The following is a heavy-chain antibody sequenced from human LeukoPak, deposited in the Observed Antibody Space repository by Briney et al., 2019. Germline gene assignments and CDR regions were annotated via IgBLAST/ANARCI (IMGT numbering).Heavy chain of an antibody. Sequence: SQTLSLTCTVSGGSISSGGYYWSWIRQHPGKGLEWIGYIYYSGSTYYNPSLKSRVTISVDTSKNQFSLKLSSVTAADTAVYYCARVETGYDILTGYYIGGAAYFDYWGQGTLVTVSS. CDR1: GGSISSGGYY. CDR3: ARVETGYDILTGYYIGGAAYFDY. D-gene: IGHD3-9*01. CDR2: IYYSGST. J-gene: IGHJ4*02. V-gene: IGHV4-31*03.